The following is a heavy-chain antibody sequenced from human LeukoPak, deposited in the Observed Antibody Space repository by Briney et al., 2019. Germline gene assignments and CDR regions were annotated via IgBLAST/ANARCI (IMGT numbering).Heavy chain of an antibody. J-gene: IGHJ4*02. V-gene: IGHV3-11*01. CDR3: ARAGQSDY. Sequence: PGGSLRLSCAASGFTFTDYYMNWIRQAPGKGLEWVSSISGGSRTINYADSVKGRFTTSRDNAKNSLFLQMNSLRAEDTAVYSCARAGQSDYWGQGTLVTVSS. CDR1: GFTFTDYY. CDR2: ISGGSRTI.